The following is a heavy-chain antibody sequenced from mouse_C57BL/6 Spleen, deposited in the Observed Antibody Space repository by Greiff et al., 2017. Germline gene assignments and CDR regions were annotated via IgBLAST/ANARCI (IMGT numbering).Heavy chain of an antibody. CDR1: GYTFTDYN. D-gene: IGHD1-1*01. J-gene: IGHJ3*01. Sequence: EVKVVESGPELVKPGASVKIPCKASGYTFTDYNMDWVKQSHGKSLEWIGDINPNNGGTIYNQKFKGKATLTVDKSSSTAYMELRSLTSEDTAVYYCAIPLYSWFAYWGQGALVTVSA. V-gene: IGHV1-18*01. CDR2: INPNNGGT. CDR3: AIPLYSWFAY.